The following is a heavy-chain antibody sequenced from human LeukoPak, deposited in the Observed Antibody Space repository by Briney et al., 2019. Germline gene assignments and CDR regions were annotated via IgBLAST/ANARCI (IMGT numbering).Heavy chain of an antibody. CDR2: ISAYSGNT. V-gene: IGHV1-18*01. Sequence: ASVKVSCKASGYPFTSYGINWVRQAPGQGPEWMGWISAYSGNTNYAQKFQDRVTMTTDTSTGTVYMDLRSLRSDDTAVYYCARLNCRMTTCQDYNFDYWGQGTLVTVSS. CDR3: ARLNCRMTTCQDYNFDY. CDR1: GYPFTSYG. J-gene: IGHJ4*02. D-gene: IGHD4-11*01.